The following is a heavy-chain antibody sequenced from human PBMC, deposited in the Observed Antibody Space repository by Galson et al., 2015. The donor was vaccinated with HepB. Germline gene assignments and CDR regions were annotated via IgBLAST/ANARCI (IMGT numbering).Heavy chain of an antibody. CDR3: ARVKTRATVVTDY. V-gene: IGHV3-11*05. CDR2: ISSSSSYT. Sequence: SLRLSCAASGFTFSDYYMSWIRQAPGKGLEWVSYISSSSSYTNYADSVKGRFTISRDNAKNSLYLQMNSLRAEDTAVYYCARVKTRATVVTDYWGQGTLVTVSS. CDR1: GFTFSDYY. J-gene: IGHJ4*02. D-gene: IGHD4-23*01.